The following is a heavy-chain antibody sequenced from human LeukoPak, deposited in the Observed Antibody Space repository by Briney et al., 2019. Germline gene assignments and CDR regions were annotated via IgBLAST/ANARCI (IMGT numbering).Heavy chain of an antibody. Sequence: SETLSLTCAASGDSISSDGYYWSWIRQPPGKGLEWIGYIYYSGSTNYNPSLKSRVTISVDTSKNQFSLKLSSVTAADTAVYYCARDVDEYSSSQRFDPWGQGTLVTVSS. CDR2: IYYSGST. CDR1: GDSISSDGYY. CDR3: ARDVDEYSSSQRFDP. V-gene: IGHV4-61*08. J-gene: IGHJ5*02. D-gene: IGHD6-6*01.